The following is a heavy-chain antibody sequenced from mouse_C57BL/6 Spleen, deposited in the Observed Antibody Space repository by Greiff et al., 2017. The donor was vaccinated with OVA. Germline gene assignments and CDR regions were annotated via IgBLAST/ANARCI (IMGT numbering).Heavy chain of an antibody. CDR2: INPSSGYT. CDR3: ARGRPFDY. CDR1: GYTFTSYT. V-gene: IGHV1-4*01. J-gene: IGHJ2*01. Sequence: QVQLQQSGAELARPGASVKMSCKASGYTFTSYTMHWVNQRPGQGLEWIGYINPSSGYTKYNQKFKDKATLTADKSSSTAYMQLSSLTSEDSAVYCGARGRPFDYWGQGTTLTVSS.